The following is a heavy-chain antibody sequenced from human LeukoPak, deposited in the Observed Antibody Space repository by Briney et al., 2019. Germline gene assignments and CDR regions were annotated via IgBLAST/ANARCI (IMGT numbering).Heavy chain of an antibody. CDR2: ISGSGGST. J-gene: IGHJ4*02. CDR3: ARSARLMKGVVEVTALDD. Sequence: GGSLRLSCAASGFSFSSYAMSWVRQAPGKGLEWVSAISGSGGSTYYADSVKGRFTIARDNAKNSVYLEMNSLRADDTAVYYCARSARLMKGVVEVTALDDWGQGTLVTVSS. V-gene: IGHV3-23*01. D-gene: IGHD3-3*01. CDR1: GFSFSSYA.